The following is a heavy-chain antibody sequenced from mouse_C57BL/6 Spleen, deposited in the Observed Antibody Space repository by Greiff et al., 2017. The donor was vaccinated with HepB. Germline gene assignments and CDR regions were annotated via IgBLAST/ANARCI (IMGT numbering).Heavy chain of an antibody. Sequence: VQLQQSGAELVRPGTSVKMSCKASGYTFTNYWIGWAKQRPGHGLEWIGDIYPGGGYTNYNEKFKGKATLTVDKSSSTAYMQLSSLTSEDSAVYYCAIYYGNSKGYWGQGTTLTVSS. CDR3: AIYYGNSKGY. V-gene: IGHV1-63*01. CDR1: GYTFTNYW. CDR2: IYPGGGYT. J-gene: IGHJ2*01. D-gene: IGHD2-1*01.